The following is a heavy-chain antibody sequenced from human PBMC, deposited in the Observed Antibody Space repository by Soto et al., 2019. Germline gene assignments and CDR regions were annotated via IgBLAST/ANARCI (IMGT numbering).Heavy chain of an antibody. CDR2: ISTYNSDT. D-gene: IGHD2-15*01. Sequence: QVQLVQSGAEVKEPGASVKVSCKASGYTLTSYGISWVRQAPGQGLEWMGWISTYNSDTKYAHKVQDRVTMTTDTSTSKAYMELRSLRSDDTAVYYCAREYCSGGSCYGGDYWGQGTLVTVSS. CDR3: AREYCSGGSCYGGDY. J-gene: IGHJ4*02. V-gene: IGHV1-18*01. CDR1: GYTLTSYG.